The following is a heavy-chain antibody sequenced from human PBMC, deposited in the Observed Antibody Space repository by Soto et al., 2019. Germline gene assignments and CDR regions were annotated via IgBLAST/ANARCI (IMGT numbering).Heavy chain of an antibody. Sequence: PGGSLRLSCAASGFTFSSYGMHWVRQAPGKGLEWVAVIWYDGSNKYYADSVKGRFTISRDNSKNTLYLQMNSLRAEDTAVYYCARPARYCSGGSCQLVLDYWGQGTLVTVSS. CDR2: IWYDGSNK. J-gene: IGHJ4*02. V-gene: IGHV3-33*01. CDR3: ARPARYCSGGSCQLVLDY. CDR1: GFTFSSYG. D-gene: IGHD2-15*01.